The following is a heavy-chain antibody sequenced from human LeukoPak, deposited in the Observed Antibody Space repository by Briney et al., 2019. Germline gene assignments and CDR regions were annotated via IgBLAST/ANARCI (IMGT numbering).Heavy chain of an antibody. D-gene: IGHD3-22*01. CDR2: INHSGST. CDR1: GGSFSGYY. CDR3: ARRKDYYDSSGYLD. J-gene: IGHJ4*02. Sequence: PSETLSLTCAVYGGSFSGYYWSWIRQPPGKGLEWIGEINHSGSTNYNPSLKSRVTISVDTSKNQFSLKLSSVTAADTAVYYCARRKDYYDSSGYLDWGQGTLVTVSS. V-gene: IGHV4-34*01.